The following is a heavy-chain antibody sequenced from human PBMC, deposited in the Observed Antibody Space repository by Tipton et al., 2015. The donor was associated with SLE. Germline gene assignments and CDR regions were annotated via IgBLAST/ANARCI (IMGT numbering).Heavy chain of an antibody. D-gene: IGHD1-14*01. CDR2: ISSSSSYI. J-gene: IGHJ4*02. CDR3: AKDLLGTRGTY. V-gene: IGHV3-21*04. CDR1: GFTFSSYS. Sequence: SLRLSCAASGFTFSSYSMNWVRQAPGKGLEWVSSISSSSSYIYYADSVKGRFTISRDNAKNSLYLQMNSLRAEDTAVYYCAKDLLGTRGTYWGQGTLVTVSS.